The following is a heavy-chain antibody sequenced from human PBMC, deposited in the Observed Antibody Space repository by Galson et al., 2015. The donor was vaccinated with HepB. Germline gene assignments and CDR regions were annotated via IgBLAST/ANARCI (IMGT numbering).Heavy chain of an antibody. J-gene: IGHJ6*02. D-gene: IGHD4-23*01. CDR2: INAGNGNT. CDR3: ARDGYGGNDDYYGMDV. Sequence: SVKVSCKASGYTFTSYAMHWVRQAPGQRLEWMGWINAGNGNTKYSQKFQGRVTITRDTSASTAYMELSSLRSEDTAVYYCARDGYGGNDDYYGMDVWGQGTTVTVSS. V-gene: IGHV1-3*01. CDR1: GYTFTSYA.